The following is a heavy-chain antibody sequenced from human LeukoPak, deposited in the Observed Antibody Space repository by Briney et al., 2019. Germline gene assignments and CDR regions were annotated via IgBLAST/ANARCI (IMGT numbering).Heavy chain of an antibody. J-gene: IGHJ6*03. V-gene: IGHV3-11*01. CDR1: GFTFSDYY. CDR2: ISSSGSTI. CDR3: ARTGYCSSTSCLYYYMDV. D-gene: IGHD2-2*01. Sequence: PGGSMRLSCAASGFTFSDYYMSWISQAPGRGLEWVSYISSSGSTIYYADSVKGRFTISRDNAKNSLYLQMNSLRAEDTAVYYCARTGYCSSTSCLYYYMDVWGKGTTVTVSS.